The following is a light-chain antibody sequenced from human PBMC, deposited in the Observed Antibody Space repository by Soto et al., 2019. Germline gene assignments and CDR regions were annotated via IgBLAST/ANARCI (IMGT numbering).Light chain of an antibody. Sequence: EIVLTQSPGTLSLSPGERATLSCRASQIVSSSYLAWYQQKPGQAPRLLIYDASSRATGIPDRFSGSGSGTDFTLTISRLEPKDFALYYCQQYDNSAITFGQGTRLEIK. J-gene: IGKJ5*01. CDR1: QIVSSSY. CDR3: QQYDNSAIT. V-gene: IGKV3-20*01. CDR2: DAS.